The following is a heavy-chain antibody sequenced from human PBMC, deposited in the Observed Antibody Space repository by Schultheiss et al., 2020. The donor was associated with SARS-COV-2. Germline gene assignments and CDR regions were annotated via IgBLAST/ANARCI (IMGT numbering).Heavy chain of an antibody. CDR3: ASGGDRYNWFDP. D-gene: IGHD2-21*01. CDR2: IVVGSGNT. V-gene: IGHV1-58*01. Sequence: SVKVSCKASGFTFTSSAVQWVRQARGQRLEWIGWIVVGSGNTNYAQKFQGRVTITRDTSASTAYMELSSLRSEDTAVYYCASGGDRYNWFDPWGQGTLVTVSS. CDR1: GFTFTSSA. J-gene: IGHJ5*02.